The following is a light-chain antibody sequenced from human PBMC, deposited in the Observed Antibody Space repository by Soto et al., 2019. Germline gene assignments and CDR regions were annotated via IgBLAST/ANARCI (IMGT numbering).Light chain of an antibody. Sequence: EIVLTQSPGTLSLSPGERATLSCRASQTISNTFLAWFQQKPGQAPRLLIYGASSRATGIPDRFSGSGSGTDFTLTISRLEPEDCAVYYCQQYRSSPLTFGGGTKVDI. CDR2: GAS. J-gene: IGKJ4*01. V-gene: IGKV3-20*01. CDR1: QTISNTF. CDR3: QQYRSSPLT.